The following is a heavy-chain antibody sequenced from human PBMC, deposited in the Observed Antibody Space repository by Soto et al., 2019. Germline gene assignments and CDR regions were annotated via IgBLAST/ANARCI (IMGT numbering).Heavy chain of an antibody. Sequence: PGGSLRLSCAASGFTFSSYGMHWVRQAPGKGLEWLADISENGSNIKYADSVKGRFTISRDNAKNSLYLQMDSLRGDDTAVYYCARDSVFAFDFWGQGTMVTVSS. J-gene: IGHJ3*01. CDR1: GFTFSSYG. CDR2: ISENGSNI. CDR3: ARDSVFAFDF. D-gene: IGHD3-10*01. V-gene: IGHV3-33*01.